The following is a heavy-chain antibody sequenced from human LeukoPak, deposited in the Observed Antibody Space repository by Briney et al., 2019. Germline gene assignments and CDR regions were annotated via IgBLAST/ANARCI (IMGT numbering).Heavy chain of an antibody. D-gene: IGHD2-2*01. CDR3: ARDPTTHDIVVVPAAISDY. Sequence: SETLSLTCSVSDDSITKYHWGWIRQPPGKGLEWIGCVHSSGGTYYNPSLETRVTVSLHTSAKQLSLRLTSVTAADTAVYYCARDPTTHDIVVVPAAISDYWGQGTLVTVSS. CDR1: DDSITKYH. CDR2: VHSSGGT. V-gene: IGHV4-4*07. J-gene: IGHJ4*02.